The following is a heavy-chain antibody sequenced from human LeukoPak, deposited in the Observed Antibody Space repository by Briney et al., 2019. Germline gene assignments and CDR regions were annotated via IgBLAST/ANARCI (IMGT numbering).Heavy chain of an antibody. CDR1: GGSISSYY. V-gene: IGHV4-59*08. CDR2: IYYSGST. D-gene: IGHD3-22*01. J-gene: IGHJ4*02. Sequence: SETLSLTCTVSGGSISSYYWSWIRQPPGKGLEWIGYIYYSGSTNYNPSLKSRVTISVDTSKNQFSLKLSSVTAADTAMYYCARHDDSSGYLVYWGQGTLVTVSS. CDR3: ARHDDSSGYLVY.